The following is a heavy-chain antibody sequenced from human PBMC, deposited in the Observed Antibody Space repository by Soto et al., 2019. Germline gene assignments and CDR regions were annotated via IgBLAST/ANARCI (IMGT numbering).Heavy chain of an antibody. CDR2: INPSGGST. J-gene: IGHJ6*02. CDR1: GYTFTSYY. D-gene: IGHD6-19*01. V-gene: IGHV1-46*01. CDR3: ARDPGSGFDYYYGMDV. Sequence: ASVKVSCKASGYTFTSYYMHWVRQAPGQGLEWMGIINPSGGSTSYAQKFQGRVTMTRDTSTSTVYMELSSLRSEDTAVYYCARDPGSGFDYYYGMDVWGQGTTVTVSS.